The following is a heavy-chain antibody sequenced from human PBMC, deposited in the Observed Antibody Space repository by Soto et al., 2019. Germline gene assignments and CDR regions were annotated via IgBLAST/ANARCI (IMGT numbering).Heavy chain of an antibody. CDR2: IYYSGST. Sequence: PSETLSLTCTVSGGSISSGGYYWSWIRQHPGKGLEWIGYIYYSGSTYYNPSLKSRVTISVDTSKNQFSLKLSSVTAADTAVYYCARDQHIVVVTATENYSYYNGMDVWGQGTTVTVSS. V-gene: IGHV4-31*03. D-gene: IGHD2-21*02. CDR3: ARDQHIVVVTATENYSYYNGMDV. CDR1: GGSISSGGYY. J-gene: IGHJ6*02.